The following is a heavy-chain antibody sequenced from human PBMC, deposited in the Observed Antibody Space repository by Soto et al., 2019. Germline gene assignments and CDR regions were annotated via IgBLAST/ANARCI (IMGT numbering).Heavy chain of an antibody. D-gene: IGHD4-4*01. CDR1: GFTLSNFA. CDR3: ARDVIAPPNYFDP. J-gene: IGHJ5*02. V-gene: IGHV3-23*01. Sequence: GGSLRLSCAASGFTLSNFAMSWVRQAPGKGLEWVSVVSGSGVTTKYADSVKGRFIISRDNPKNTLSLQMHSLRAEDTGVYYCARDVIAPPNYFDPWGQGTLVTVSS. CDR2: VSGSGVTT.